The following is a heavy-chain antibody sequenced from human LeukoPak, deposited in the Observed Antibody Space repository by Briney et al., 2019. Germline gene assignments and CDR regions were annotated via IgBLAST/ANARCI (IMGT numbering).Heavy chain of an antibody. CDR1: AFTFSDYY. J-gene: IGHJ3*02. CDR3: ARAIRMSNGAFDI. CDR2: ISDSGSSI. Sequence: SGGSLRLSCGASAFTFSDYYMNWLRQAPGKGLEWVSYISDSGSSIYYADSVKGRFTISRDNAMNSLYLQMSSLRVEDTAVYYCARAIRMSNGAFDIWGQGTMVTVSS. D-gene: IGHD2-8*01. V-gene: IGHV3-11*01.